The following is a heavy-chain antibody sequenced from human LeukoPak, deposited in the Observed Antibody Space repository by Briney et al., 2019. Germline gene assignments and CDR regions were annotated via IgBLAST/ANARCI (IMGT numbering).Heavy chain of an antibody. J-gene: IGHJ3*02. D-gene: IGHD2-2*01. V-gene: IGHV1-69*13. Sequence: SVKVSCKASGGTFSSYAISWVRPAPGQGLEWMGGIIPIFGTANYAQKFQGRVTITADESTSTAYMELSSLRSEDTAVYYCARGDIVVVPAAAEDAFDIWGQGTMVTVSS. CDR3: ARGDIVVVPAAAEDAFDI. CDR2: IIPIFGTA. CDR1: GGTFSSYA.